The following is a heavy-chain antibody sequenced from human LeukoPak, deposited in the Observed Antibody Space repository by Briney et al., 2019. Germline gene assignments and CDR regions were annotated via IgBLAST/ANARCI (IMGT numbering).Heavy chain of an antibody. D-gene: IGHD3-22*01. V-gene: IGHV3-30*02. CDR3: ASGGPDYYDSSGYSDY. J-gene: IGHJ4*02. CDR2: IRYDGSNK. CDR1: GFTFSSYG. Sequence: GGSLRLFCAASGFTFSSYGMHWVRQAPGKGLEWVAFIRYDGSNKYYADSVKGRFTISRDNSKNTLYLQMNSLRAEDTAVYYCASGGPDYYDSSGYSDYWGQGTLVTVSS.